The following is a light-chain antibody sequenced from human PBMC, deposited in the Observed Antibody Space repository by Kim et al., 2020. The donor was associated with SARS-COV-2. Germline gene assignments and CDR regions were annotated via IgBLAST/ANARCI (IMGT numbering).Light chain of an antibody. J-gene: IGKJ1*01. CDR3: QQYNNWPRT. V-gene: IGKV3-15*01. CDR1: QSVGNN. Sequence: ETVMTQSPATLSVSVGERATLSCRASQSVGNNLAWYHQKPGQGPRLLIYGASTRATGIPARFSGSGSGTEFTLSISSLQSEDFAVYYCQQYNNWPRTFGQGTKVDIK. CDR2: GAS.